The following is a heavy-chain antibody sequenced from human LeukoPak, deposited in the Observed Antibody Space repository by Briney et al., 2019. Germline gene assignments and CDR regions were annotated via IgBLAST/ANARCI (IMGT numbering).Heavy chain of an antibody. CDR2: INLNSGGT. D-gene: IGHD1-14*01. J-gene: IGHJ4*02. V-gene: IGHV1-2*06. CDR3: AREDLPGPDY. CDR1: GYTFTGYY. Sequence: ASVKVSCKASGYTFTGYYMHWMRQAPGQGLEWMGRINLNSGGTNYAQKFQGRVTMTRDTTISTVYMELSRLRSDDTAVYYCAREDLPGPDYWGQGTLVTVSS.